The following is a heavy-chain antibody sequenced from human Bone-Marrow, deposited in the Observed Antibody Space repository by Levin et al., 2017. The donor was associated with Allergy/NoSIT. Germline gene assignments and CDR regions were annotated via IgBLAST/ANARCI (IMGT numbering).Heavy chain of an antibody. CDR3: ARDAALGGFDP. D-gene: IGHD3-16*02. CDR2: VATSGDT. CDR1: GFTFSSYD. J-gene: IGHJ5*02. Sequence: AGGSLRLSCAASGFTFSSYDMHWVRQATGKGLEWVSGVATSGDTYYADSVRGRFTISRENAKNSLYLQMNSLRAGDTAVYYCARDAALGGFDPWGQGTLVTVSS. V-gene: IGHV3-13*01.